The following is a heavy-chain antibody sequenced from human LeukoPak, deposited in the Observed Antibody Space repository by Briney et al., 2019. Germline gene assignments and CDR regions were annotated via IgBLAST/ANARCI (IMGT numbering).Heavy chain of an antibody. Sequence: GGSLRLSCAASGFTFSSYSMNWVRQAPGKGLEWVSYISSSSSTIYYADSVKGRFTISRDNAKNSLYLQTNSLRAEDTAVYYCARDRGYVDVFDIWGQGTMVTVSS. CDR2: ISSSSSTI. D-gene: IGHD5-12*01. J-gene: IGHJ3*02. CDR1: GFTFSSYS. V-gene: IGHV3-48*01. CDR3: ARDRGYVDVFDI.